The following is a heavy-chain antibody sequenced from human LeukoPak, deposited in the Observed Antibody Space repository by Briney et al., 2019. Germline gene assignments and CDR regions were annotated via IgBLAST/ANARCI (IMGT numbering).Heavy chain of an antibody. D-gene: IGHD5-24*01. CDR2: ISGSSGST. J-gene: IGHJ3*02. CDR1: GFTFSSYG. Sequence: SGGTLRLSCAASGFTFSSYGMSWVRQAPGKGLEWVSAISGSSGSTYYADSVKGRFTISRDNAQNSLYPQMNSLRAEDTAVYYCARERDGYNIFDAFDIWGQGTMVTVSS. CDR3: ARERDGYNIFDAFDI. V-gene: IGHV3-23*01.